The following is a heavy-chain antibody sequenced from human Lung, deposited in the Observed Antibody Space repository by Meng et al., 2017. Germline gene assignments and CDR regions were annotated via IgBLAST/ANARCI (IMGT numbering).Heavy chain of an antibody. CDR1: GFTFSGYA. J-gene: IGHJ4*02. Sequence: EVQLLESGGGLVQPGWSLRLSCAASGFTFSGYAMTWVRQAPGKGLEWVSSVSGSDDIAYYGDSVKGRVTISRDNSKNTLYLQMNSLRAEDTAVYFCAKDLGASSSYYFDYWGQGTLVTVSS. V-gene: IGHV3-23*01. CDR2: VSGSDDIA. D-gene: IGHD6-6*01. CDR3: AKDLGASSSYYFDY.